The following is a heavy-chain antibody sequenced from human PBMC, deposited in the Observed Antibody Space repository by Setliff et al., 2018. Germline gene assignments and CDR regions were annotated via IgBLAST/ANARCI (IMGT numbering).Heavy chain of an antibody. CDR3: ASWWEGAFDI. Sequence: ASVKVSCKASGGTFSSYTISWVRQAPGQGLEWMGRTIPILGIANYAQKFQGRVTITADKSTSTAYMELSSLRSEDTAVYYCASWWEGAFDIWGQGTMVTVSS. V-gene: IGHV1-69*02. CDR1: GGTFSSYT. D-gene: IGHD1-26*01. J-gene: IGHJ3*02. CDR2: TIPILGIA.